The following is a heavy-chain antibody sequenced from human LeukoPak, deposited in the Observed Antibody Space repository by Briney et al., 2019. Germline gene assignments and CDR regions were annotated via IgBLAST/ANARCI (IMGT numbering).Heavy chain of an antibody. CDR3: ARDSTQLAVSDAFDI. Sequence: GRSLRLSCAASGFTFSNYCMHWVRQAPGKGLAGVAIIWYDGSNKYYADSVKGRFTISRDNSKNTLYLQMNSLRAEDTAVYYCARDSTQLAVSDAFDIWGQGTMVTVSS. CDR2: IWYDGSNK. CDR1: GFTFSNYC. D-gene: IGHD6-6*01. J-gene: IGHJ3*02. V-gene: IGHV3-33*01.